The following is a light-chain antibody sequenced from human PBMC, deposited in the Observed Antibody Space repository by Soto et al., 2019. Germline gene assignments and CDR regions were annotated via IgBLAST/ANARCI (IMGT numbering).Light chain of an antibody. CDR3: ASYTGSSTYL. J-gene: IGLJ3*02. CDR1: SGDVGFYDF. V-gene: IGLV2-14*03. Sequence: QSVQTQPASMSGSPGQSITISCTGTSGDVGFYDFVSWYQQHPGKVPRLIIYGVTKRPSGVSHRFSGSKSGNTASLTISGLQVEDEADYSCASYTGSSTYLFGGGTKVTVL. CDR2: GVT.